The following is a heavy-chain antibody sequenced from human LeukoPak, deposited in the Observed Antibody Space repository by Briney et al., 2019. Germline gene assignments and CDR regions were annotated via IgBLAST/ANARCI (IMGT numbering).Heavy chain of an antibody. V-gene: IGHV3-11*04. CDR1: GFTFSDYY. CDR3: ARDPLYYYDSSGYYYRGAFDT. D-gene: IGHD3-22*01. J-gene: IGHJ3*02. Sequence: PGGSLRLFCAASGFTFSDYYMSWIRQAPGKGLEWVSYISSSGSTIYYADSVKGRFTISRDNAKNSLYLQMNSLRAEDTAVYYCARDPLYYYDSSGYYYRGAFDTWGQGTMVTVSS. CDR2: ISSSGSTI.